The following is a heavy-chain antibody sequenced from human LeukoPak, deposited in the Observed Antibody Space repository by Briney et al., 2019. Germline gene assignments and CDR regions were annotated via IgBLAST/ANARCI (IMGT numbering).Heavy chain of an antibody. CDR1: GFTFSSYS. Sequence: GGSLRLSCAASGFTFSSYSMNWVRQAPGKGLEWVSLLYTSGSTYYADSVKGRFTISRDSSKNTVYLQMNDLRGEDTAVYYCAGTTKYYFDSWGQGALVTVSS. J-gene: IGHJ4*02. V-gene: IGHV3-66*01. CDR3: AGTTKYYFDS. D-gene: IGHD1-26*01. CDR2: LYTSGST.